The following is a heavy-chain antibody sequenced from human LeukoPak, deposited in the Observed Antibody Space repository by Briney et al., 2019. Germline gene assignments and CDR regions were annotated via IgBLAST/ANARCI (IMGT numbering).Heavy chain of an antibody. V-gene: IGHV3-53*01. J-gene: IGHJ4*02. CDR1: GGSISSYY. Sequence: ETLSLTCTVSGGSISSYYWSWVRQAPGKGLEWVSVIYSGGSTYYADSVKGRFTISRDNSKNTLYLQMNSLRAEDTAVYYCASPLAAPQPNWGQGTLVTVSS. D-gene: IGHD1-14*01. CDR3: ASPLAAPQPN. CDR2: IYSGGST.